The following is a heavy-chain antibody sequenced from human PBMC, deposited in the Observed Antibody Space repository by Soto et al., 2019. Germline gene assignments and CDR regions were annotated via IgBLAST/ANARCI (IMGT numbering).Heavy chain of an antibody. CDR1: RFTFSSYA. Sequence: EVQLLESGGGLVQPGGSLRLSCAASRFTFSSYAMSWVRQAPGKGLEWVSSISAGGGSTYYADSVKGRFTISRDNSKNTLYLQMNSLRAEDTALYYCAKGAAFHYYYGMDVWGQGTTVTVSS. D-gene: IGHD2-15*01. J-gene: IGHJ6*02. V-gene: IGHV3-23*01. CDR3: AKGAAFHYYYGMDV. CDR2: ISAGGGST.